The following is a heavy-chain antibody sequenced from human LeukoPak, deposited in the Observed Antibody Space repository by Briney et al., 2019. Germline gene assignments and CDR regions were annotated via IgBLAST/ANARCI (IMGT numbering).Heavy chain of an antibody. D-gene: IGHD3-10*01. CDR3: ARGSKYYYASGSYSADY. CDR2: LIPSFGAP. V-gene: IGHV1-69*06. Sequence: SVKVSCKASGGSSSNYAFNWVRQARGQGLEWMGSLIPSFGAPAYAPKFEDRITLTADKSTGKVYMELSSLRSDDTAFYYCARGSKYYYASGSYSADYWGQGPLV. J-gene: IGHJ4*02. CDR1: GGSSSNYA.